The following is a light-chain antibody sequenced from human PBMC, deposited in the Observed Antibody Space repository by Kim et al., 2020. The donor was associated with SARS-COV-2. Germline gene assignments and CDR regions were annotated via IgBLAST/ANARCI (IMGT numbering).Light chain of an antibody. CDR1: SRDIGNYNR. V-gene: IGLV2-18*02. CDR2: DVS. CDR3: SSFSSTSTYV. Sequence: QSVTISCTGTSRDIGNYNRVCWYQQPPGTAPKLIIYDVSNRPSGVSDRFSGSKSDKTASLTISGLQTDDEADYYCSSFSSTSTYVFGTGTKVTVL. J-gene: IGLJ1*01.